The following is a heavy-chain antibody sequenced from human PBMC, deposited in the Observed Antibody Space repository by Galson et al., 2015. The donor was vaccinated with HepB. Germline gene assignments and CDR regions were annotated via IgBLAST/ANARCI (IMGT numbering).Heavy chain of an antibody. J-gene: IGHJ4*02. CDR1: GFNVSSNY. Sequence: SLRLSCAASGFNVSSNYMNWVRQAPGKGLEWVSAIYAGGNRHYADSMKGRFTISRDNSKNTLYLEMNSLRDDDTAVYYCTRDRGGGVAGYWGQGTLVTVPS. V-gene: IGHV3-53*01. CDR3: TRDRGGGVAGY. D-gene: IGHD6-19*01. CDR2: IYAGGNR.